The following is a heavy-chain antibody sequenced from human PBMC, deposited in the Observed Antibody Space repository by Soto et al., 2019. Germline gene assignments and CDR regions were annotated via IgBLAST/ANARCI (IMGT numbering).Heavy chain of an antibody. CDR2: INQDGSET. V-gene: IGHV3-7*04. CDR1: GFTFNGYW. CDR3: GRGSATPDN. J-gene: IGHJ4*02. D-gene: IGHD1-1*01. Sequence: PVGSLRLSCAASGFTFNGYWMSWVRQAPGKGLEWVANINQDGSETYYVDSVKDRFSISRDNAKDSLYLQMNSLSAEDTAIYYCGRGSATPDNWGQGALVTVSS.